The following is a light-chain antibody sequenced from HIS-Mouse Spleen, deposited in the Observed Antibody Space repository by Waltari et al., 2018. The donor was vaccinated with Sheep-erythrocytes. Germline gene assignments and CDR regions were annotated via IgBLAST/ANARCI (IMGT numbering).Light chain of an antibody. V-gene: IGLV3-1*01. J-gene: IGLJ3*02. CDR3: QAWDSSTAWV. CDR2: QDS. Sequence: SYELTQPPSVSVSPGQTASITFSGDKLGDNYACCYQQKPGHAPVLVIYQDSKRPSGIPERFSGSNSGNTATLTISGTQAMDEADYYCQAWDSSTAWVFGGGTKLTVL. CDR1: KLGDNY.